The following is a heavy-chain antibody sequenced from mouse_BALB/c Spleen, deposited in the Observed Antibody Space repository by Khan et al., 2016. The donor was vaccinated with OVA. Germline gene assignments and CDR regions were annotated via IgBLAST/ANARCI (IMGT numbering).Heavy chain of an antibody. Sequence: VQLQESGAELARPGASVKMSCKASGYTFTSYTIHWIKLRPGQGLEWIGFINPSNGYTNYNQKFKDKATLTADKSSTTVYMQLSSLTSDDSAVYNCVRDGAYQRNGGWFAYWGQGTLVTVSA. V-gene: IGHV1-4*01. J-gene: IGHJ3*01. D-gene: IGHD2-14*01. CDR2: INPSNGYT. CDR1: GYTFTSYT. CDR3: VRDGAYQRNGGWFAY.